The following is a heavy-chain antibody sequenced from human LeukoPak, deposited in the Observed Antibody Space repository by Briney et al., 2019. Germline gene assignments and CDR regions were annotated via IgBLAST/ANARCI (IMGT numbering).Heavy chain of an antibody. CDR2: INPSGGST. CDR1: GYTFTSYY. V-gene: IGHV1-46*01. J-gene: IGHJ4*02. CDR3: ARGSGGLGGNY. D-gene: IGHD3-10*01. Sequence: ASVKVSCKASGYTFTSYYMHWVRQAPGQGLEWMGIINPSGGSTSYAQKFQGRVTMTRDMSTSTAYMELRSLRSDDTAVYYWARGSGGLGGNYWGQGTLVTVSS.